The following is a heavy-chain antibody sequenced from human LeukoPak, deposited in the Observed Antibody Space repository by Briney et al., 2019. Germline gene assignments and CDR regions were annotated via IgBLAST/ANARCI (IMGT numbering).Heavy chain of an antibody. CDR1: GFTFSSYS. Sequence: GGSLRLSCAASGFTFSSYSMNWVRQAPGKGLEWVSSITSSSSIYYADSVKGRFTISRDNAKNSLYLQMNSLRAGDTAVYYCARGDDYGDYWGQGTLVTVSS. J-gene: IGHJ4*02. V-gene: IGHV3-21*04. CDR3: ARGDDYGDY. CDR2: ITSSSSI.